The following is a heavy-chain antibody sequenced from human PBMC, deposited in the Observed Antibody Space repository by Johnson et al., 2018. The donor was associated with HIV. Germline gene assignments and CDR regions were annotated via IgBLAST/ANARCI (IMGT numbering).Heavy chain of an antibody. Sequence: QVQLVESGGGVVRPGGSLRLSCAASGFTFDDHGMSWVRQAPGKGLEWVAVIWYDGSNKYYADSVKGRFTISRDNSKNTLYLQMNSLRAEDTAVYYCARDSMLFIAADAFDIWGQGTMVTVSS. CDR3: ARDSMLFIAADAFDI. V-gene: IGHV3-33*08. CDR1: GFTFDDHG. CDR2: IWYDGSNK. D-gene: IGHD2-21*01. J-gene: IGHJ3*02.